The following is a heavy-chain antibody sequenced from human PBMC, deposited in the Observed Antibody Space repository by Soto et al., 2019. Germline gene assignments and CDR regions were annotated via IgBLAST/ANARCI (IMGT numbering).Heavy chain of an antibody. CDR2: INPSGGST. CDR3: ARAGIAAGITNYMDV. D-gene: IGHD6-13*01. Sequence: ASVKVSCKASGYTFTSYYMHWVRQAPGQGLEWMGIINPSGGSTSYAQKFQGRVTMTRDTSTSTVYMELSSLRSEDTAVFYCARAGIAAGITNYMDVWGKGTTVTVSS. V-gene: IGHV1-46*03. CDR1: GYTFTSYY. J-gene: IGHJ6*03.